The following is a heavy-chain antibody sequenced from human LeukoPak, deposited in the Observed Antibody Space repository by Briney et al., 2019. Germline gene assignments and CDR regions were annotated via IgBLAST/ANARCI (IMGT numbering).Heavy chain of an antibody. V-gene: IGHV3-30*02. CDR1: GFTFSSYG. CDR3: AKDLFGYCSSTSCYPHNWFDP. CDR2: IRYNGSNK. J-gene: IGHJ5*02. D-gene: IGHD2-2*01. Sequence: GGSLRLSCAASGFTFSSYGMHWVRQAPDKGREGVAFIRYNGSNKYYADSVKVSFTASRDISKDTLYLQMNSLRAEDTAVYYCAKDLFGYCSSTSCYPHNWFDPWGQGTLVTVSS.